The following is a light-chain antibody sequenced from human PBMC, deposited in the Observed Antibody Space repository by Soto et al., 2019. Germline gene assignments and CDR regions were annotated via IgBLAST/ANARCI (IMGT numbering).Light chain of an antibody. CDR3: SSFTGTTTLDV. Sequence: QSVLTQSASVSGSPGQSITISCTGTSSDVGAYKYVSWYQQHPGKVPKLIIYGVSNRPSGVSNRFSGSKSGNTAFLTISGLQPEDEADYYCSSFTGTTTLDVFGTGTKLTVL. J-gene: IGLJ1*01. CDR2: GVS. V-gene: IGLV2-14*03. CDR1: SSDVGAYKY.